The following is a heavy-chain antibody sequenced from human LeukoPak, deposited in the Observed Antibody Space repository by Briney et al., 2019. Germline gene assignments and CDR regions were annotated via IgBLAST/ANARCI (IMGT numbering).Heavy chain of an antibody. D-gene: IGHD6-13*01. CDR1: GFTFSSYA. J-gene: IGHJ4*02. CDR3: ATTAYSSRNY. V-gene: IGHV3-23*01. Sequence: GSLRLSCAASGFTFSSYAMSWVRQAPGKGLEWVSSISGRDGSTYYADSVKGRFTISRDNSKSTLYLQMNSLRAEDTAVYYCATTAYSSRNYWGQGTLVTVSS. CDR2: ISGRDGST.